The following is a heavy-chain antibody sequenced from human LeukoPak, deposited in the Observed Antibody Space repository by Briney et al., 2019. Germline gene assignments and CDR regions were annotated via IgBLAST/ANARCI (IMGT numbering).Heavy chain of an antibody. J-gene: IGHJ5*02. CDR1: GFTFSSYA. CDR3: AKGSGVTGRPRWFDP. D-gene: IGHD2-21*02. CDR2: ISGSGGST. V-gene: IGHV3-23*01. Sequence: GGSLRLSCAASGFTFSSYAMSWVRQASGKGLERVSAISGSGGSTYYADSVKGRFTISRDNSKNTLYLQMNSLRAEDTAVYYCAKGSGVTGRPRWFDPWGQGTLVTVSS.